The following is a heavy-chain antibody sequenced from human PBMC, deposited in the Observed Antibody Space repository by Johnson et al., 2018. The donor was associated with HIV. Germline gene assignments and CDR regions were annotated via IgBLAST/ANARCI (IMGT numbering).Heavy chain of an antibody. J-gene: IGHJ3*01. V-gene: IGHV3-30*04. CDR1: GFTFSSYG. Sequence: QVQLVASGGGVVQPGGSLRLSCVASGFTFSSYGLHWVRQAPGKGLEWVAVISFDGRNKFYADSVKGRFTISRDNSKNTLYLQMNSLRAEDTAVYYCVRDRSTYSGSYYGWDAFALWGQGTMVTVSS. D-gene: IGHD1-26*01. CDR2: ISFDGRNK. CDR3: VRDRSTYSGSYYGWDAFAL.